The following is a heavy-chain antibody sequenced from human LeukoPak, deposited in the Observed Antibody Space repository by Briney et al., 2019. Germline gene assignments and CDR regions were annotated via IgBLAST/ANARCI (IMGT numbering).Heavy chain of an antibody. Sequence: PSETLSLTCTDSGGSISGSNYYWGWIRQPPGKGLEWIGSIYYNGDTYYNPSLKSRVTMSVDTSKNQFSLKLSSVSAADAAVYYCARPGYSYATPHYYYMDVWGKGTTVTVSS. CDR3: ARPGYSYATPHYYYMDV. D-gene: IGHD5-18*01. CDR1: GGSISGSNYY. CDR2: IYYNGDT. J-gene: IGHJ6*03. V-gene: IGHV4-39*01.